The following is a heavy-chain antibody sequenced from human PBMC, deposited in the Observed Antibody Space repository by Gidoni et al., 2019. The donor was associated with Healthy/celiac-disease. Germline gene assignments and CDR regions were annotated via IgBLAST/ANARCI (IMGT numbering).Heavy chain of an antibody. CDR2: SSSNGGST. CDR3: ARARAPYSSGWYWFDP. D-gene: IGHD6-19*01. Sequence: EVQLVESGGGLVQPGGPLRLSCADSGFTFSSSAMHWVRQAPGKGLEYVSASSSNGGSTYYANSVKGRFTIARDNSKNTLYLQMGSLRAEDMAVYYCARARAPYSSGWYWFDPWGQGTLVTVSS. J-gene: IGHJ5*02. CDR1: GFTFSSSA. V-gene: IGHV3-64*01.